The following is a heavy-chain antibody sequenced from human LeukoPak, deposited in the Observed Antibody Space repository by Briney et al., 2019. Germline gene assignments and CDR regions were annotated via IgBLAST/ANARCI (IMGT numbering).Heavy chain of an antibody. Sequence: QHWGALRLSCAASGFSFSNYAMTWVRQAPGKGLEWVSAITGSGDSTYYADSVKGWFTISRDNSKSSVSLQMNSLRAEDTAVYYCAKDRVGVFDIWAQGTMVTVSS. J-gene: IGHJ3*02. CDR3: AKDRVGVFDI. D-gene: IGHD1-26*01. CDR2: ITGSGDST. CDR1: GFSFSNYA. V-gene: IGHV3-23*01.